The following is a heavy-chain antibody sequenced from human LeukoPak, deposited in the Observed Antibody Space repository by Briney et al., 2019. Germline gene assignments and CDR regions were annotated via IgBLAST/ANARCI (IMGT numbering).Heavy chain of an antibody. CDR1: GFTFSSYE. CDR2: ISGSGGST. D-gene: IGHD4-11*01. J-gene: IGHJ4*02. CDR3: AKGRAKATVTTGDH. V-gene: IGHV3-23*01. Sequence: GGSLRLSCAASGFTFSSYEMNWVRQAPGKGLEWVSAISGSGGSTHYADSVKGRFTISRDNSKNTLYLQMNSLRADDTAVYYRAKGRAKATVTTGDHWGQGTLATVSS.